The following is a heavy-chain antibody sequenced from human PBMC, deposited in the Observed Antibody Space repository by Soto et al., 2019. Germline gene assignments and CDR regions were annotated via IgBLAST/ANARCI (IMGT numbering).Heavy chain of an antibody. CDR3: ARDTVGGSWFPLGF. V-gene: IGHV3-30-3*01. CDR1: GFTFSTYA. D-gene: IGHD2-15*01. CDR2: ITSNGGNA. Sequence: QVQLVESGGGVVQPGSSLRLSCAASGFTFSTYAMDWVRQAPGKGLEWVGVITSNGGNASYADSVKGRFTISRDNAHNMLCLQMDSLRPEDTALYFCARDTVGGSWFPLGFWGQGTLVTVSS. J-gene: IGHJ4*02.